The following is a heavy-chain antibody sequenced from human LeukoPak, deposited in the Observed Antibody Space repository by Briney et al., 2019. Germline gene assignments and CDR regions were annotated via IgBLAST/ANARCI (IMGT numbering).Heavy chain of an antibody. J-gene: IGHJ2*01. CDR2: ISSSSSTI. D-gene: IGHD3-3*02. V-gene: IGHV3-48*02. Sequence: GALRLSCAASGFTFSHYSMNWVRQAPGKGLEWVSYISSSSSTIYYADSVKGRFTISRDSAKNSLYLQMNSLRDEDTAVYYCTRNAFFDLWGRGTLVTVSS. CDR1: GFTFSHYS. CDR3: TRNAFFDL.